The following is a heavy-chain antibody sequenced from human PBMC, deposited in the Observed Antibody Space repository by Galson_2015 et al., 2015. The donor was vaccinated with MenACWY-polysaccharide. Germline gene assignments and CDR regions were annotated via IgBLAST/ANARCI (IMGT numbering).Heavy chain of an antibody. CDR2: INPNSGGT. CDR3: VRQGHFSDSSGYPGSHYFDS. CDR1: GYTFTGHY. D-gene: IGHD3-22*01. J-gene: IGHJ4*02. Sequence: SVKVSCKASGYTFTGHYIHWVRQAPGQGLEWMGWINPNSGGTSYAQKFQGRFTISRDNAKNSLYLQMNSLRVVDTAVYCCVRQGHFSDSSGYPGSHYFDSWGQGTLVTVSS. V-gene: IGHV1-2*02.